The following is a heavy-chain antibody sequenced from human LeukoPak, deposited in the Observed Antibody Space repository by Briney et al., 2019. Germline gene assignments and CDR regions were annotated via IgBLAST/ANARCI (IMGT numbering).Heavy chain of an antibody. CDR3: ARESGDQYFDY. J-gene: IGHJ4*02. Sequence: SETLSLTCTVSGGSVSSNTYYWSWIRQPPGKGLEWIGYIYYSGSTNYNPSLKSRVTISVDMSKNQFSLKLSSITAADTAVYYCARESGDQYFDYWGQGTLVTVSS. D-gene: IGHD4-17*01. CDR1: GGSVSSNTYY. V-gene: IGHV4-61*01. CDR2: IYYSGST.